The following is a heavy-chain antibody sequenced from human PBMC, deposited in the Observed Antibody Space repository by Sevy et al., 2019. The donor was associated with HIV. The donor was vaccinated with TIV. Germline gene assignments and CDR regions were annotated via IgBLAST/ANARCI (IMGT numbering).Heavy chain of an antibody. J-gene: IGHJ4*02. CDR3: ANPPGRVTRAGDY. Sequence: GGSLRLSCAASGFTFSNYEMYWVRQAPGKGLEWVATIGSRGADTRYADSVRGRFAISRDDSENTVFLQMSSLRADDTAIYDCANPPGRVTRAGDYWGQGTVVTVSS. D-gene: IGHD6-19*01. V-gene: IGHV3-23*01. CDR2: IGSRGADT. CDR1: GFTFSNYE.